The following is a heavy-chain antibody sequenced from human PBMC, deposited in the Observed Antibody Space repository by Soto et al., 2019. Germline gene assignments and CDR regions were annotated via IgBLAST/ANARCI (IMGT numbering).Heavy chain of an antibody. CDR3: ATLEGIAVAGHNWFDP. Sequence: ASVKVSCKVSGYTLTELSMHWVRQAPGKGLEWMGGFDPGDGETIYAQKFQGRVTMTEDTSTDTAYMELSSLGSEDTAVYYCATLEGIAVAGHNWFDPWGQGTLVTVSS. J-gene: IGHJ5*02. D-gene: IGHD6-19*01. CDR2: FDPGDGET. CDR1: GYTLTELS. V-gene: IGHV1-24*01.